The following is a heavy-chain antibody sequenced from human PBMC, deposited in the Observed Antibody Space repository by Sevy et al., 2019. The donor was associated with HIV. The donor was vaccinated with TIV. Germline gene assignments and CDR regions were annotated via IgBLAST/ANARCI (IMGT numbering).Heavy chain of an antibody. CDR3: ASYLVGSGYYLDYFDY. D-gene: IGHD3-22*01. Sequence: SETLSLTCTVSGGSISSSSYYWGWIRQPPGKGLEWIGSIYYSGSTYYNPSLKSRVTISVDTSKNQFSLKLSSVTAADTAVYYCASYLVGSGYYLDYFDYWGQGTLVTVSS. CDR1: GGSISSSSYY. CDR2: IYYSGST. J-gene: IGHJ4*02. V-gene: IGHV4-39*01.